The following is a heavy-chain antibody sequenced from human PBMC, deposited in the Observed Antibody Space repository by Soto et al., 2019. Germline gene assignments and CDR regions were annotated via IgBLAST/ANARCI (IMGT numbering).Heavy chain of an antibody. D-gene: IGHD6-19*01. J-gene: IGHJ6*02. CDR1: GFTFSSYG. V-gene: IGHV3-33*01. Sequence: GGSLRLSCAASGFTFSSYGMHWVRQAPGKGLEWVAVIWYDGSNKYYADSVKGRFTISRDNSKNTLYLQMNSLRAEDTAVYYCARDVLGTYSSGWYGYYGMDVWGQGTTVTVSS. CDR2: IWYDGSNK. CDR3: ARDVLGTYSSGWYGYYGMDV.